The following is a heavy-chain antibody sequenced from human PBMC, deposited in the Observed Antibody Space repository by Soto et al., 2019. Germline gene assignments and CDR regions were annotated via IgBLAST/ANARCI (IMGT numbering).Heavy chain of an antibody. CDR1: GGSISGYY. J-gene: IGHJ4*02. CDR2: IYYSGST. Sequence: SETLSLTCTVSGGSISGYYCSWIRQPPGKGLEWIGYIYYSGSTNYNPSLKSRVTISVDTSKNQFSLKLSSVTAADTAVYYCARERYSGSYHGYFDYWGQGTLVTVSS. V-gene: IGHV4-59*01. CDR3: ARERYSGSYHGYFDY. D-gene: IGHD1-26*01.